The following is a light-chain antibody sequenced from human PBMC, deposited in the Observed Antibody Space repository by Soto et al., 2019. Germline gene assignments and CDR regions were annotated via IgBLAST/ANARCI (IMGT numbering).Light chain of an antibody. CDR1: QSITTY. V-gene: IGKV1-17*01. Sequence: DIQMTQSPSSLSASVEDGVTITCRASQSITTYLNWYQQKPGKAPKRLIYAASSLLSGVPSRFSGSGSETEFTLTISSLQTEDFATYYCLQNNSYPRTFGKGTKVDIK. CDR3: LQNNSYPRT. CDR2: AAS. J-gene: IGKJ1*01.